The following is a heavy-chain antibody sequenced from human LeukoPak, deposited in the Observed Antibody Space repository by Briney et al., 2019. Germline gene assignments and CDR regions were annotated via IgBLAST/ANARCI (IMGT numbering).Heavy chain of an antibody. J-gene: IGHJ4*02. D-gene: IGHD6-19*01. CDR3: AKDRPVAGNFDY. V-gene: IGHV3-23*01. CDR2: ISGSGGTT. Sequence: AISGSGGTTYYADSVKGRFTISRDNSKNTLYRQMNSLRAEDTAVYYCAKDRPVAGNFDYWGQGTLVTVSS.